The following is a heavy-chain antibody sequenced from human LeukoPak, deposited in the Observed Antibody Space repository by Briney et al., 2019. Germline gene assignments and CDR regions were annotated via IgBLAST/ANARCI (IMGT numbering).Heavy chain of an antibody. J-gene: IGHJ4*02. CDR3: ARSSGTTFGLSDY. V-gene: IGHV1-2*02. CDR1: GYTFTVYY. CDR2: INPNSGGT. D-gene: IGHD3-16*01. Sequence: ASVTVSCKASGYTFTVYYMHWVRQAPGQGLEWMGWINPNSGGTDYAQKFQGRVTMTRDTSTSTAYMELISLRSDDTAVYYCARSSGTTFGLSDYWGQGTLVTVSS.